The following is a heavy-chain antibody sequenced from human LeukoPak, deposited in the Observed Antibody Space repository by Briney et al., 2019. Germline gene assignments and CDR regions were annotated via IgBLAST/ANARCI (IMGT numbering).Heavy chain of an antibody. CDR1: GYTFTSYD. CDR3: ARGRRGFGEFFHFYYYYYMDV. D-gene: IGHD3-10*01. CDR2: MNPNSGNT. V-gene: IGHV1-8*01. J-gene: IGHJ6*03. Sequence: EASVKVSCKASGYTFTSYDINWVRQATGQGLEWMGWMNPNSGNTGYAQKFQGRVTMTRNTSISTAYMELSSLRSEDTAVYYCARGRRGFGEFFHFYYYYYMDVWGKGTTVTISS.